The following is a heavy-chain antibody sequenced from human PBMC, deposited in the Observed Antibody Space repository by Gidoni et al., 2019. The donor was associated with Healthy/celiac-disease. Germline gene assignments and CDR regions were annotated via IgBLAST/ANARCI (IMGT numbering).Heavy chain of an antibody. CDR3: AREKTYYDFWSGPSMDV. Sequence: QVQLVQSWAEVKKPGASVKLSCKASGYTFTGYYMHWVRQAPGQGLEWMGWINPNSGGTNYAQKFQGWVTMTRDTSISTAYMELSRLRSDDTAVYYCAREKTYYDFWSGPSMDVWGQGTTVTVSS. J-gene: IGHJ6*02. CDR2: INPNSGGT. D-gene: IGHD3-3*01. CDR1: GYTFTGYY. V-gene: IGHV1-2*04.